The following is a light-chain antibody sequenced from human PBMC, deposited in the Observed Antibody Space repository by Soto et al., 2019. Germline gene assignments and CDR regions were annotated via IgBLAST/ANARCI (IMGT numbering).Light chain of an antibody. CDR3: QQYNDYSRT. Sequence: DIQMTQSPSTLSSSVGDRVTITFRGSQSISGWLAWYQQKPGKAPKLLIYKATHLESGVPSRFSGSGSGTEFTLTISSLHSDDSATYYCQQYNDYSRTFGQGTKVDIK. CDR1: QSISGW. CDR2: KAT. V-gene: IGKV1-5*03. J-gene: IGKJ1*01.